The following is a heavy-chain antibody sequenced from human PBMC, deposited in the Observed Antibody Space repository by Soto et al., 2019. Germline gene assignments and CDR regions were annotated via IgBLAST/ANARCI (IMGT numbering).Heavy chain of an antibody. CDR1: GGTFSSYA. D-gene: IGHD3-22*01. Sequence: GASVKVSCKASGGTFSSYAISWVRQAPGQGLEWMGGIIPIFGTANYAQKFQGRVTITADESTSTAYMELSSLRSEDTAVYYCARDTGPYYYDSSGYYPDYGMDVWGQGTTVTVSS. CDR3: ARDTGPYYYDSSGYYPDYGMDV. J-gene: IGHJ6*02. V-gene: IGHV1-69*13. CDR2: IIPIFGTA.